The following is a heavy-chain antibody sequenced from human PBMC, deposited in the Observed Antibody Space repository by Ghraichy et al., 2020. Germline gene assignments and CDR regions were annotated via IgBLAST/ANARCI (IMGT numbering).Heavy chain of an antibody. J-gene: IGHJ4*02. D-gene: IGHD3-16*01. CDR2: IKTKNEGGTT. CDR3: TTDAAVENRLGDTDFDY. CDR1: GFTFSEAW. Sequence: GSLRLSCAASGFTFSEAWMSWVRQAPGKGLEWVGRIKTKNEGGTTDYAAPVKGRFTISRDDSKNTLSLQMSSLKTEDTAVYYCTTDAAVENRLGDTDFDYWGRGTLVPVSS. V-gene: IGHV3-15*01.